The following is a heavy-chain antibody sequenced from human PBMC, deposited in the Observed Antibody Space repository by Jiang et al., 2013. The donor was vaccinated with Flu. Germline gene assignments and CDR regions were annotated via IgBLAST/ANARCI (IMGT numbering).Heavy chain of an antibody. D-gene: IGHD2-2*01. Sequence: KPGASVKVSCKTSGYTFTSYGISWVRQAPGQGLEWMGWISAYTGNTHYAQKLQGRVTMTTDTSTTTAYMDLRSLRSDDTAVYYCARIPAASRVFDYWGQGTLVTVSS. CDR3: ARIPAASRVFDY. CDR2: ISAYTGNT. CDR1: GYTFTSYG. V-gene: IGHV1-18*01. J-gene: IGHJ4*02.